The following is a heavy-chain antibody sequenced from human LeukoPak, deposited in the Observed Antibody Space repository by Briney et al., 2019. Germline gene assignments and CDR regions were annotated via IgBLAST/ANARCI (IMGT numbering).Heavy chain of an antibody. J-gene: IGHJ4*02. Sequence: PGGSLRLSCAASGFTFSSYWMHWVRQAPGKGLVWVSRINSDGSSTSYADSVKGRFTISRDNSKNTLYLQMNSLRAEDTAVYYCARGLDFVGYGSGSLVDYWGQGTLVTVSS. V-gene: IGHV3-74*01. CDR2: INSDGSST. CDR3: ARGLDFVGYGSGSLVDY. D-gene: IGHD3-10*01. CDR1: GFTFSSYW.